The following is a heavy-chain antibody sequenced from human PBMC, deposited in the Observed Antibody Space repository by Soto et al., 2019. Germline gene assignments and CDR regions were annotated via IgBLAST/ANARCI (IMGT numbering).Heavy chain of an antibody. CDR2: INHSGST. J-gene: IGHJ4*02. D-gene: IGHD5-18*01. CDR3: ARGLGYSYGYASFDY. V-gene: IGHV4-34*01. CDR1: GGSFSGYY. Sequence: SETLSLTCSVYGGSFSGYYWSWIRQPPGKGLEWIGEINHSGSTNYNPSLKSRVTISVDTSKNQFSLKLSSVTAADTAVYYCARGLGYSYGYASFDYWGQGTLVTVSS.